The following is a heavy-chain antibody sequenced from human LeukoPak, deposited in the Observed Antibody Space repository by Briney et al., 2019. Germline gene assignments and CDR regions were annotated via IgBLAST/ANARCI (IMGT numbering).Heavy chain of an antibody. D-gene: IGHD3-16*01. J-gene: IGHJ4*02. CDR2: SRGQGANHIT. V-gene: IGHV3-72*01. CDR1: GFTVSDHH. Sequence: GGSLRLSCAASGFTVSDHHMEWVRQAPGKGLEWIGRSRGQGANHITQYAASLRGRFTVSGDDPTNSLRLESTSAEVEDTAVYYCVSFIRGEPYWGEGTLVTVSS. CDR3: VSFIRGEPY.